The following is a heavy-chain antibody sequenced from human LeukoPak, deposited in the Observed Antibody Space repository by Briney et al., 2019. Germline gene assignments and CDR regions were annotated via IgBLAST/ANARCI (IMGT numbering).Heavy chain of an antibody. D-gene: IGHD2-2*01. V-gene: IGHV3-33*08. J-gene: IGHJ6*02. CDR3: ARDPRDIVVVPAATLGYYYYGMDV. Sequence: GGSLRLSCVASGLTFSNSAMHWVRQAPGKGLEWVAVIWYDGSNKYYADSVKGRFTISRDNSKNTLYLQMHSLRAEDTAVYYCARDPRDIVVVPAATLGYYYYGMDVWGQGTTVTVSS. CDR2: IWYDGSNK. CDR1: GLTFSNSA.